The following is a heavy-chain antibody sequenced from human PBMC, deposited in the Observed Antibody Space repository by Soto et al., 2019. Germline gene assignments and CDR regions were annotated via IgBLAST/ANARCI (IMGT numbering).Heavy chain of an antibody. Sequence: GGSLRLSCAASGFTFSSYGMHWVRQAPGKGLEWVAVIWYDGSNKYYADSVKGRFTISRDNSKNTLYLQMNSLRAEDTAVYYCARDPPSYSSSLYYFDYGGQGTLVTVSS. V-gene: IGHV3-33*01. J-gene: IGHJ4*02. CDR3: ARDPPSYSSSLYYFDY. CDR2: IWYDGSNK. D-gene: IGHD6-13*01. CDR1: GFTFSSYG.